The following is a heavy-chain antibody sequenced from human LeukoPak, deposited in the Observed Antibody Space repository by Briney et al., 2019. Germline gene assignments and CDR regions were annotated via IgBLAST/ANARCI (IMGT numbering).Heavy chain of an antibody. CDR2: IWSDGTNT. V-gene: IGHV3-33*01. D-gene: IGHD4-11*01. CDR1: GFTLNNYG. CDR3: TRDAQTAFDYSNSLMC. Sequence: SGRSLRLSCAAAGFTLNNYGMHSVRQAPGKGLEWVAAIWSDGTNTYYADSVKGRFTISRDNSKNKVYLQMSSLRPADTGVYFCTRDAQTAFDYSNSLMCWGQGAPVTVS. J-gene: IGHJ4*02.